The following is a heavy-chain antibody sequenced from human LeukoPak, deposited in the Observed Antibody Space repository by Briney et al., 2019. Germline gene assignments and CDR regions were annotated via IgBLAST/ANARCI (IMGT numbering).Heavy chain of an antibody. V-gene: IGHV1-2*06. CDR3: AREPGTTSDY. D-gene: IGHD1-7*01. J-gene: IGHJ4*02. CDR2: INPNSGGT. CDR1: GYTFTGYY. Sequence: ASVNVSCKASGYTFTGYYMHWVQQAPGQGLEWMGRINPNSGGTNYAQKFQGRVTITRDTSNSTAYMELSRLRSDDTAVYYWAREPGTTSDYWGQGTLLTVSS.